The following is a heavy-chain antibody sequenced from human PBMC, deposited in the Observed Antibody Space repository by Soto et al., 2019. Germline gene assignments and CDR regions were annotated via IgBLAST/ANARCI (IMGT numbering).Heavy chain of an antibody. CDR2: ISWNSGNV. J-gene: IGHJ4*02. CDR3: AKDWVSGSHLGDIDN. CDR1: GFIFADYA. D-gene: IGHD1-26*01. V-gene: IGHV3-9*01. Sequence: EVQLVESGGGLVQPGRSLRLSCAASGFIFADYAMHWVRQAPGKGLEWVSGISWNSGNVIYADSVKGRFTISRDNAKNALYLQMNSLRAEDTALYYCAKDWVSGSHLGDIDNWGQGTLVTVS.